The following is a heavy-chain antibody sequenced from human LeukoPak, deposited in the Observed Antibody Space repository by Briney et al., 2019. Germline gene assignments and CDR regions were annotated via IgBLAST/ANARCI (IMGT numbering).Heavy chain of an antibody. Sequence: GGSLRLSCAASGFTFSDYYMSWIRQAPGKGLEWVSYISSSGSTIYYADSVKGRFTISRDNAKNSLYLQMNSLRAEDTALYYCAKDFYNSGWYGDAFDIWGHGTMVTVSS. CDR3: AKDFYNSGWYGDAFDI. D-gene: IGHD6-19*01. J-gene: IGHJ3*02. V-gene: IGHV3-11*01. CDR2: ISSSGSTI. CDR1: GFTFSDYY.